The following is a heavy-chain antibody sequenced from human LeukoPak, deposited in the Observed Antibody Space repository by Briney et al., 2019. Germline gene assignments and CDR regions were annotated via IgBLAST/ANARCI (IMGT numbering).Heavy chain of an antibody. V-gene: IGHV1-69*05. CDR2: IISIFGTA. J-gene: IGHJ3*02. CDR3: AREFLSGTVVLDYYDSSVYYRLAI. D-gene: IGHD3-22*01. CDR1: GCTFSSYA. Sequence: EASVKVSCTASGCTFSSYAISWVRQAPGQGLEWMGGIISIFGTADYAQTFKGRVTISTDKSTNSLYMEMSSLRAEDPALYYCAREFLSGTVVLDYYDSSVYYRLAIGGQETMVTVS.